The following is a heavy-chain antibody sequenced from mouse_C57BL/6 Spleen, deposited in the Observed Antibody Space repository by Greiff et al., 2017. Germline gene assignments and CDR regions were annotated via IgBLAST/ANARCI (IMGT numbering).Heavy chain of an antibody. CDR1: GFTFSDYY. CDR3: ARGIYYSSRGGYFDV. V-gene: IGHV5-16*01. D-gene: IGHD1-1*01. CDR2: INYDGSST. J-gene: IGHJ1*03. Sequence: EVKVVESEGGLVQPGSSMKLSCTASGFTFSDYYMAWVRQVPEKGLEWVANINYDGSSTYYLDSLKSRFIISRDNAKNILYLQMSSLKSEDTATYYCARGIYYSSRGGYFDVWGTGTTVTVSS.